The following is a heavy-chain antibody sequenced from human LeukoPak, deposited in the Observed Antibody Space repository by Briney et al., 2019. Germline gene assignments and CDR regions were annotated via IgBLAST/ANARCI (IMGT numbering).Heavy chain of an antibody. Sequence: GGSLRLSCAASGFSFSPYAMSWVRQAPGKGLEWVSGISNSGGSAYYADSVEGRFTISRDNFNTTLYLQMNSLRAEDTAVYYWARSLRWRPPNYYFDYWGQGTLVTVSS. CDR3: ARSLRWRPPNYYFDY. CDR2: ISNSGGSA. D-gene: IGHD4-23*01. V-gene: IGHV3-23*01. J-gene: IGHJ4*02. CDR1: GFSFSPYA.